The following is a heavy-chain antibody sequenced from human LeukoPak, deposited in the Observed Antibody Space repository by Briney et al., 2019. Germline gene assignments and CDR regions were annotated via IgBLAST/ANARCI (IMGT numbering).Heavy chain of an antibody. V-gene: IGHV3-20*04. J-gene: IGHJ4*02. Sequence: PGGSLRLSCVAPGFTFDEYGMSWVRQAQGKGLEWVSGISLNGGATGYADSVKGRFTISRDNGKNSLYLQMNSLRAEDTALYYCVQSITMFIGWGQGTLVTVSS. CDR1: GFTFDEYG. CDR2: ISLNGGAT. D-gene: IGHD3-10*02. CDR3: VQSITMFIG.